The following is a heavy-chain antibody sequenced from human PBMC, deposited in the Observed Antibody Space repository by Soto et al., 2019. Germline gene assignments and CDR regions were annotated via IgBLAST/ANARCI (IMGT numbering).Heavy chain of an antibody. J-gene: IGHJ3*02. CDR3: ARDTIVGATRDAFDI. CDR2: IYYSGST. CDR1: DVSSRSRMYY. V-gene: IGHV4-39*07. Sequence: SEPRSQTWTFCDVSSRSRMYYWSWKRQPPGKGLEWIGIIYYSGSTYYTPSLKSRVTISVDTSKNQFSLKLSSVTAADTAVYYCARDTIVGATRDAFDIWGQGTMVPVSS. D-gene: IGHD1-26*01.